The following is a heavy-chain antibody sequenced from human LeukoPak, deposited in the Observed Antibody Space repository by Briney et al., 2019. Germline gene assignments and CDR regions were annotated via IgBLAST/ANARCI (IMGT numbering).Heavy chain of an antibody. CDR3: GKGNEIDY. CDR1: GYIFTTYW. J-gene: IGHJ4*02. CDR2: IRHDESNT. Sequence: GESLKISCKGSGYIFTTYWIAWVRQMPGKGLEWVAFIRHDESNTNYADSVKGRFTVSRDNSKNTLYLQMNSLRPEDTAVYYCGKGNEIDYWGQGTLVTVSS. D-gene: IGHD1-1*01. V-gene: IGHV3-30*02.